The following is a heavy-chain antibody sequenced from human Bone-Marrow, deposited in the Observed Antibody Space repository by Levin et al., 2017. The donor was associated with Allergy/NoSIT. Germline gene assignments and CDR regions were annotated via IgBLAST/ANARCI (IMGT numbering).Heavy chain of an antibody. J-gene: IGHJ6*02. CDR3: ARSSPYCSGGSCQFSDGMDV. D-gene: IGHD2-15*01. V-gene: IGHV1-69*13. CDR1: GGTFSSYA. CDR2: IIPIFGTA. Sequence: ASVKVSCKASGGTFSSYAISWVRQAPGQGLEWMGGIIPIFGTANYAQKFQGRVTITADESTSTAYMELSSLRSEDTAVYYCARSSPYCSGGSCQFSDGMDVWGQGTTVTVSS.